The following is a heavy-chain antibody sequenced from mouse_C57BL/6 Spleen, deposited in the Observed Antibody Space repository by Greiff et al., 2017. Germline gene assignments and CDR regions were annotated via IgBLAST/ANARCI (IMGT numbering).Heavy chain of an antibody. CDR2: IHPNSGST. CDR3: ESLDYYGGSSAWFAG. D-gene: IGHD1-1*01. V-gene: IGHV1-64*01. Sequence: QVQLQQPGAELVKPGASVKLSCKASGYTFTSYWMHWVKQRPGQGLEWIGMIHPNSGSTNYNEKFKSKATLTVDKSSSTAYMQLSSLTSEDSAVYYGESLDYYGGSSAWFAGWGQGTLVTVSA. J-gene: IGHJ3*01. CDR1: GYTFTSYW.